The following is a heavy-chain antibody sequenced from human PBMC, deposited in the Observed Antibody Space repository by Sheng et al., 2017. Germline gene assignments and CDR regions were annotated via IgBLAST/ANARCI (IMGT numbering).Heavy chain of an antibody. CDR2: IYYSGST. Sequence: QLQLQESGPGLVKPSETLSLTCTVSGGSISSSSYYWGWIRQPPGKGLEWIGSIYYSGSTYYNPSLKSRVTISVDTSKNQFSLKLSSVTAADTAVYYCARDSELYCTNGVCRDFDPWGQGTPGHRLL. CDR1: GGSISSSSYY. D-gene: IGHD2-8*01. CDR3: ARDSELYCTNGVCRDFDP. V-gene: IGHV4-39*07. J-gene: IGHJ5*02.